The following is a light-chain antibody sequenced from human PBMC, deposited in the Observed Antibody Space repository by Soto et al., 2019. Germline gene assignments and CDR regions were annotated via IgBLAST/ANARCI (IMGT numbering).Light chain of an antibody. Sequence: IVMTQSPATLSVSPVERTTLSCRASQSVGNDLAWYQQKPGQAPRLLIYGAYTRATGIPARFSGSGSGTDFTLTISSLQSEDFAVYYCQHYNYWPPKTFGQGTKVDI. CDR1: QSVGND. V-gene: IGKV3-15*01. CDR2: GAY. J-gene: IGKJ1*01. CDR3: QHYNYWPPKT.